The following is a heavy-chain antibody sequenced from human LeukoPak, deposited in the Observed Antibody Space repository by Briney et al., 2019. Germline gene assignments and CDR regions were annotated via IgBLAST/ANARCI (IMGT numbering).Heavy chain of an antibody. CDR2: IWYDGSNK. J-gene: IGHJ5*02. Sequence: GGSLRLSCAASGFTFSSYGMHWVRQAPGKGLEWVAVIWYDGSNKYYADSVKGRFTISRDNSKNTLYLQMNSLRAEDTAVYYCARARSIAVRPDWFDPWGQGTLVTVSS. V-gene: IGHV3-33*01. CDR3: ARARSIAVRPDWFDP. CDR1: GFTFSSYG. D-gene: IGHD6-6*01.